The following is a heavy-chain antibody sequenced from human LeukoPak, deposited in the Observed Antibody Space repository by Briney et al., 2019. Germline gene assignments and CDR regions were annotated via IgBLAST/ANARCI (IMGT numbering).Heavy chain of an antibody. CDR3: ARGDPHADL. Sequence: GGSLRLSCAASGFDLNTYEMNWVRQAPGKGLEWIADITISGHAKNYADSVKGRFTISRDNAGTSLYLQMNSLRVEDTGVYYCARGDPHADLWGQGTLVTVSS. J-gene: IGHJ5*02. CDR2: ITISGHAK. CDR1: GFDLNTYE. V-gene: IGHV3-48*03.